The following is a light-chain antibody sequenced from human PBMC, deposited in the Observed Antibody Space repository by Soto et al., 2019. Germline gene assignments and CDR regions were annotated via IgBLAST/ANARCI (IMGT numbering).Light chain of an antibody. Sequence: QSALTQPASLSGSPGQSITISCTGTSSDVGGYNYVSWYQQHPGKAPKLMIYDVSNRPSGVSNRFSGSKSGNTASLTISGLQAEDEADYYCRSYTSSSTHVVFGGGTKVTVL. CDR1: SSDVGGYNY. J-gene: IGLJ2*01. CDR2: DVS. CDR3: RSYTSSSTHVV. V-gene: IGLV2-14*01.